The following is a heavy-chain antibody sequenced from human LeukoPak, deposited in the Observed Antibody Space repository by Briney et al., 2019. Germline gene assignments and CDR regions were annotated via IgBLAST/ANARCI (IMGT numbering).Heavy chain of an antibody. V-gene: IGHV3-48*03. CDR1: GFTFSSYE. Sequence: GGSLRLSCAASGFTFSSYEMNWVRQAPGKGLEWISYISSSNTIYYADSVKGRFTISRDNANNSLYLQVNSLRAEDTAVYYCARDHYYGSGSFDYWGQGTLVTVSS. J-gene: IGHJ4*02. D-gene: IGHD3-10*01. CDR2: ISSSNTI. CDR3: ARDHYYGSGSFDY.